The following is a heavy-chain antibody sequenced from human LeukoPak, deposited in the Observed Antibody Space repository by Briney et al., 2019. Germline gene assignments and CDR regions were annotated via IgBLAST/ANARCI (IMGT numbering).Heavy chain of an antibody. V-gene: IGHV3-30*18. CDR1: GFTFSSYG. Sequence: PGGSLRLSCAASGFTFSSYGMHWVRQAPGKGLEWVAVISYDGSNKYYADSVKGRFTISRDNSKSTLYLQMNRLRAEDTAVYYCAKDKFTYGSGSFDYWGQGTLVTVSS. CDR2: ISYDGSNK. D-gene: IGHD3-10*01. CDR3: AKDKFTYGSGSFDY. J-gene: IGHJ4*02.